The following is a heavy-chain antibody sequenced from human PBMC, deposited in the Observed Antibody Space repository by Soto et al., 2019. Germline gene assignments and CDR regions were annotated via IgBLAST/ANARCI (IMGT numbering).Heavy chain of an antibody. Sequence: QVQLVESGGGVVQPGRSLRLSCAASGFTFSSYGMHWVRQAPDKGLEWVAVIWYDGSNKYYAGSVKGRFTISRDNSKNTLYLRMNSLRAEDTAVYYCARTLYDSSGYHHFQHWGQGTLVTVSS. V-gene: IGHV3-33*01. J-gene: IGHJ1*01. CDR3: ARTLYDSSGYHHFQH. D-gene: IGHD3-22*01. CDR2: IWYDGSNK. CDR1: GFTFSSYG.